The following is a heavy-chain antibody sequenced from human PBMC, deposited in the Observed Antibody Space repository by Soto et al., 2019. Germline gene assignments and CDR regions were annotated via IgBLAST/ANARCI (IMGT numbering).Heavy chain of an antibody. CDR1: GGSISSGGYY. D-gene: IGHD3-22*01. V-gene: IGHV4-31*03. CDR3: ARDRNYYDSSGYRRDAFDI. J-gene: IGHJ3*02. Sequence: SETLSLTCTVSGGSISSGGYYWSWIRQHPGKGLEWIGYIYYSGSTYYNPSLKSRVTISVDTSRNQFSLKLSSVTAADTAVYYCARDRNYYDSSGYRRDAFDIWGQGTMVTVSS. CDR2: IYYSGST.